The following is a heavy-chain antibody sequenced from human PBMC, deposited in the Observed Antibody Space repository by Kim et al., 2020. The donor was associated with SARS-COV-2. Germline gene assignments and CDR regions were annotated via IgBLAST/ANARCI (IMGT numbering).Heavy chain of an antibody. CDR3: ARDGPEITIDY. V-gene: IGHV3-21*01. J-gene: IGHJ4*02. CDR1: GFTFNNCN. D-gene: IGHD3-3*01. CDR2: ISSSSSYK. Sequence: GGSLRLSCAASGFTFNNCNMNWVRQAPGKGLEWVSSISSSSSYKYYADSLKGRFTVSRDNAKNSLYLQMNSLRAEDTAVYYCARDGPEITIDYWGQGTLVTVAS.